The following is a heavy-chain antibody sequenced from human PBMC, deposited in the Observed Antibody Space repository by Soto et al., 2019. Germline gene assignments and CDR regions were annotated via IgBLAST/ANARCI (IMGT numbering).Heavy chain of an antibody. V-gene: IGHV1-69*06. CDR2: TVPVFDTS. D-gene: IGHD3-10*01. CDR3: ARGVSNSGAYYTGPSAYDL. Sequence: QVQLVQSGAVVKKPGSSVEVSCKASGGTFNGYGISWVRQAPGRGLEWMGGTVPVFDTSKYAPRFQRRVRITADKSTSTAYMELSSVRSEDTAIYFCARGVSNSGAYYTGPSAYDLWGQGTLVIVSS. CDR1: GGTFNGYG. J-gene: IGHJ3*01.